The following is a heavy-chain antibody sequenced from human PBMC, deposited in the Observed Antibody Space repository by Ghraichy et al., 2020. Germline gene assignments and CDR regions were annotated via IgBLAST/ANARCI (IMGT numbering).Heavy chain of an antibody. D-gene: IGHD4-17*01. J-gene: IGHJ4*02. CDR1: GFTFSSYG. V-gene: IGHV3-33*01. CDR3: ARETDGDYFDY. Sequence: GGSLRLSCAASGFTFSSYGMHWVRQAPGKRLEWVAVIWYDGSNKYYADSVKGRFTISRDNSKNTLYLQMNSLRAEDTAVYYCARETDGDYFDYWGQGTLVTVSS. CDR2: IWYDGSNK.